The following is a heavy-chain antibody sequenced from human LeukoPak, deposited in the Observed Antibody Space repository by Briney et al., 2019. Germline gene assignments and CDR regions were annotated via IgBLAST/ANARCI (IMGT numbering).Heavy chain of an antibody. CDR2: LYYSGIT. CDR1: NGSISRGGHY. D-gene: IGHD5-24*01. Sequence: SDTLSLTCTVSNGSISRGGHYWIWIRPHPGKGLEWIGYLYYSGITYYNPSLKSRVTISVDTSKNQFSLKMSSVTAAGTAVYYCARSDGYNGDYWGQGTLATVSS. V-gene: IGHV4-31*03. CDR3: ARSDGYNGDY. J-gene: IGHJ4*02.